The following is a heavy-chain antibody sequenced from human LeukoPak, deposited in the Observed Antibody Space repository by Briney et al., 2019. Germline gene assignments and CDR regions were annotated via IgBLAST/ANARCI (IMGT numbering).Heavy chain of an antibody. J-gene: IGHJ4*02. CDR1: GFTFTSSA. D-gene: IGHD2-21*01. V-gene: IGHV1-58*02. CDR3: AAGLAYCGGDCYGY. Sequence: EASVKVSCTASGFTFTSSAMQWVRQARGQRLEWIGWIVVGSGNTNYAQKFQERVTITRDMSTSTAYMELSSLRSEDTAVYYCAAGLAYCGGDCYGYWGQGTLVTVSS. CDR2: IVVGSGNT.